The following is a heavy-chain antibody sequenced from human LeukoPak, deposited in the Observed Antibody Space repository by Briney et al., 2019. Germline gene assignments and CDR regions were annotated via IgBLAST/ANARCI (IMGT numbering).Heavy chain of an antibody. CDR1: GFTFSDYS. D-gene: IGHD3-22*01. CDR2: IRYDGNNK. Sequence: GGSLRLSCAASGFTFSDYSMHWVRQAPGKGLNRVAFIRYDGNNKYYADSVKGRFTISRDNSKNTLYLQMNSLRVEDTAVYYCATLPYYYDSSGSYYFDYWGQGTLVTVSS. CDR3: ATLPYYYDSSGSYYFDY. V-gene: IGHV3-30*02. J-gene: IGHJ4*02.